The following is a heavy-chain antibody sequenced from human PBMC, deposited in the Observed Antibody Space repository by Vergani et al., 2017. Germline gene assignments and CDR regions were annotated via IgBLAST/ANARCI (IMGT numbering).Heavy chain of an antibody. J-gene: IGHJ6*03. Sequence: QVQLQESGPGLVKPSETLSLTCTVSGGSISSYYWSWIRQPPGKGLEWIGYIYYSGSTNYNPSLKSRVTISVDTSKNQFSLKLSSVTAADTAVYYCARRSAVATYGYYYYYMDVWGKGP. CDR3: ARRSAVATYGYYYYYMDV. D-gene: IGHD5-12*01. CDR1: GGSISSYY. CDR2: IYYSGST. V-gene: IGHV4-59*01.